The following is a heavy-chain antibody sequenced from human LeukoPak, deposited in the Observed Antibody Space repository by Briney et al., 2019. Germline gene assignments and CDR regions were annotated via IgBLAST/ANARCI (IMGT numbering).Heavy chain of an antibody. D-gene: IGHD3-10*01. CDR3: ARGTMVRGVTTGVGYRQGDY. J-gene: IGHJ4*02. CDR1: GYTFTGYY. CDR2: MNPNSGNT. Sequence: GASVKVSCKASGYTFTGYYMHWVRQAPGQGLDWMGWMNPNSGNTGYAQKFQGRVTVTRNTSISTAYMELSSLRSEDTAVYYCARGTMVRGVTTGVGYRQGDYWGQGTLVTVSS. V-gene: IGHV1-8*02.